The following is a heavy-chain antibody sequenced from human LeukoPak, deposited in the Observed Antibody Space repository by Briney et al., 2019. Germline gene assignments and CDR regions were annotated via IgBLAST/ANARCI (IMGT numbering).Heavy chain of an antibody. CDR1: GGSFSGYY. Sequence: PSETLPLTCAVYGGSFSGYYWSWIRQPPGKGLEWIGEINHSGSTSYKSSLKSRVTISIDTSKNQFSLKLSSVTAADTAVYYCARERYCSSTSCYGNWFDPWGQGTLVTVSS. V-gene: IGHV4-34*01. D-gene: IGHD2-2*01. J-gene: IGHJ5*02. CDR3: ARERYCSSTSCYGNWFDP. CDR2: INHSGST.